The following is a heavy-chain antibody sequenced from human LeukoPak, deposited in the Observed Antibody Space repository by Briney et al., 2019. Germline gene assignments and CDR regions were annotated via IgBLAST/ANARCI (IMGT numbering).Heavy chain of an antibody. CDR3: AKEAAAPSYYYYGMDV. V-gene: IGHV3-30*04. J-gene: IGHJ6*02. CDR1: GFTFSSHA. Sequence: GGSLRLSCAASGFTFSSHAMHWVRQAPGKGLEWVVVISYDGSNKYYADSVKGRSTISRDNFKNMLYLQMNSLRAEDTAMYYCAKEAAAPSYYYYGMDVWGQGTTVTVSS. CDR2: ISYDGSNK. D-gene: IGHD6-13*01.